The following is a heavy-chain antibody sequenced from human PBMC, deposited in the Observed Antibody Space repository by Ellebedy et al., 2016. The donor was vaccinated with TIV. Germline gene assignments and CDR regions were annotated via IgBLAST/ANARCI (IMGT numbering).Heavy chain of an antibody. V-gene: IGHV3-11*01. CDR1: GFTFSDYY. J-gene: IGHJ4*02. CDR2: ISSSGTLI. CDR3: ARDREMATILFDY. D-gene: IGHD5-24*01. Sequence: GGSLRLXXAASGFTFSDYYMSWIRQAPGKGLEWLSYISSSGTLIYYADSVKGRFTISRDNAKNSLSLQMKSLRADDTAVYYCARDREMATILFDYWGQGTLVTVSS.